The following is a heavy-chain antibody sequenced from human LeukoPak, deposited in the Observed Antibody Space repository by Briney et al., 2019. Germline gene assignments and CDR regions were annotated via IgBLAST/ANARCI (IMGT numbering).Heavy chain of an antibody. Sequence: GGSLRLSCAASGFTFSNYWMSWVRQAPGKGLEWVANIKVDGSETFYVDSVKGRFTISRDKAKNSLYLQMDRLRGEDTAVYYCPRGLVEFRGASDYWGQGTLVTVSS. CDR2: IKVDGSET. D-gene: IGHD1-26*01. CDR3: PRGLVEFRGASDY. V-gene: IGHV3-7*01. CDR1: GFTFSNYW. J-gene: IGHJ4*02.